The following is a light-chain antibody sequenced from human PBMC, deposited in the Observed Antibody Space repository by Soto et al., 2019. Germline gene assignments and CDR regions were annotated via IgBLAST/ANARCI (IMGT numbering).Light chain of an antibody. CDR1: SSDVGDYEH. CDR2: DVI. J-gene: IGLJ3*02. Sequence: QSALTQPPSVSGSPGQSVTISCTVTSSDVGDYEHVSWYQLAPGTAPKLLISDVINRPSGVPDRFSGSKSGNTTSLTNSGLQAEDEADYYCGLFTSSATWVFGGGTKVTVL. V-gene: IGLV2-18*01. CDR3: GLFTSSATWV.